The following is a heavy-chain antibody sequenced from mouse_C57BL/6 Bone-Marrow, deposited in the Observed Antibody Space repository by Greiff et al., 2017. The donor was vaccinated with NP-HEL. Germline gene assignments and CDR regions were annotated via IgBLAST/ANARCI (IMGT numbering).Heavy chain of an antibody. CDR3: ARERITTVVAPFDY. V-gene: IGHV3-6*01. CDR1: GYSITSGYY. CDR2: ISYDGSN. Sequence: EVQLQQSGPGLVKPSQSLSLTCSVTGYSITSGYYWNWIRQFPGNKLEWMGYISYDGSNNYNPSLKNRISITRDTSKNQFFLKLNSVTTEDTATYYCARERITTVVAPFDYWGQGTTLTVSS. D-gene: IGHD1-1*01. J-gene: IGHJ2*01.